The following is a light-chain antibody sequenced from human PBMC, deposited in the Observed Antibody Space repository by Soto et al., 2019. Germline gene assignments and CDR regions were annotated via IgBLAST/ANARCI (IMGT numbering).Light chain of an antibody. J-gene: IGLJ1*01. V-gene: IGLV2-8*01. CDR3: CSYAGTVAYV. CDR1: SSDVGGYNH. Sequence: QSALTQPPSSSGSPGQSVTISCTGTSSDVGGYNHVSWYQQYPGKAPKLIIYEVNTRPSGISNRFSGSKSGDTASLTISGLQAEDEADYFCCSYAGTVAYVFGTGTKVTVL. CDR2: EVN.